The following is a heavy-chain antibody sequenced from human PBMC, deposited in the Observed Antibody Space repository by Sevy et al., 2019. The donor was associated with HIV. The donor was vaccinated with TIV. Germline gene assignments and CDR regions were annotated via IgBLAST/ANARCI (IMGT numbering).Heavy chain of an antibody. CDR3: ARGRGVLAVAAFNWFDP. CDR1: GLTFSSYA. D-gene: IGHD2-15*01. CDR2: IYYDGSDK. Sequence: GGSLRLSCAASGLTFSSYAMHWVRQAPGKGLEWVAVIYYDGSDKYFADSVKGRFTISRDNSKNTLFLQMNSLRTEDTAVYYCARGRGVLAVAAFNWFDPWGQGTLVTVSS. J-gene: IGHJ5*02. V-gene: IGHV3-30*04.